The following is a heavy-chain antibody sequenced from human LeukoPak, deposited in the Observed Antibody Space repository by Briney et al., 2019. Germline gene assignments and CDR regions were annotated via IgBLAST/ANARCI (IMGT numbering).Heavy chain of an antibody. D-gene: IGHD3-22*01. CDR3: ARDNYYYDSSGYYHFDY. CDR1: GFTFSSYE. J-gene: IGHJ4*02. Sequence: PGGSLRLSCAASGFTFSSYEMIWVRQAPGKGVEGVSYIRSSGSTIYYADSVKGRFTISRDNAKNSLYLQMHSLRAEDTAVYYCARDNYYYDSSGYYHFDYWGQGTLVTVSS. CDR2: IRSSGSTI. V-gene: IGHV3-48*03.